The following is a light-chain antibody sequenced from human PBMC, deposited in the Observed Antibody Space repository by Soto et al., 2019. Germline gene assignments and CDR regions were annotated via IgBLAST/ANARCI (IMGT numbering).Light chain of an antibody. J-gene: IGKJ3*01. Sequence: EIVLTQSPATLSLSPGERATLSCRASQSVSSYLAWYQQKPGQAPRLLIYDASNRATGIPARFSGSGSGTDFPPTTTSLDLENLEVFTCKRLSNWPPLLTSGPGPKWISN. V-gene: IGKV3-11*01. CDR3: KRLSNWPPLLT. CDR2: DAS. CDR1: QSVSSY.